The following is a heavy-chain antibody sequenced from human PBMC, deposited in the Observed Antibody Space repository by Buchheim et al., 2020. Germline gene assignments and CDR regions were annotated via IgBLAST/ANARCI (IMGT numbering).Heavy chain of an antibody. CDR1: GGSISSSSYY. J-gene: IGHJ5*02. CDR2: AYYSGRT. Sequence: QAQLQESGPGLVKPSETLSLTCTVSGGSISSSSYYWGWIRQPPGKGLEWIGTAYYSGRTFYNPSLKSRVAISVDPSKNQLSLTLSSVTAADTAVYYCARHSYTYSDVRWFDPWGQGTL. CDR3: ARHSYTYSDVRWFDP. D-gene: IGHD1-26*01. V-gene: IGHV4-39*01.